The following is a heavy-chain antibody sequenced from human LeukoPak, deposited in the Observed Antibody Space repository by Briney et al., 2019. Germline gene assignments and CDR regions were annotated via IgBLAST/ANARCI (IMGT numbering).Heavy chain of an antibody. Sequence: SGPTLVKPTQTLTLTCTFSGFSLSTSGVGVGWIRQPPGKALEWLALIYWDDDKRYSPSLKSRLTITKDTSKNQVVLTMTNMDPVDTATYYCAHTTLYDILTGYKSTPFDYWGQGTLVTVSS. CDR2: IYWDDDK. D-gene: IGHD3-9*01. CDR3: AHTTLYDILTGYKSTPFDY. V-gene: IGHV2-5*02. CDR1: GFSLSTSGVG. J-gene: IGHJ4*02.